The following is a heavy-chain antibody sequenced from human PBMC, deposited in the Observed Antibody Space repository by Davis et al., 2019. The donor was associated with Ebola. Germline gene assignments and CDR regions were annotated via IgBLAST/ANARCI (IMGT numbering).Heavy chain of an antibody. V-gene: IGHV1-69*06. D-gene: IGHD6-13*01. CDR2: IIPIFGTA. CDR3: ARFGAAAGNWFDP. J-gene: IGHJ5*02. CDR1: GFTFSSYA. Sequence: KISCAASGFTFSSYAISWVRQAPGQGLEWMGGIIPIFGTANYAQKFQGRVTITADKSTSTAYMELSSLRSEDTAVYYCARFGAAAGNWFDPWGQGTLVTVSS.